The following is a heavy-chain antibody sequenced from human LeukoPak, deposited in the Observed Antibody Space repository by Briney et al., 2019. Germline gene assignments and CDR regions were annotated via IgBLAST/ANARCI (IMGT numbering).Heavy chain of an antibody. J-gene: IGHJ5*02. CDR3: ARERFGPNWFDP. CDR1: GXSISNTNW. V-gene: IGHV4-4*02. CDR2: GNLQGST. Sequence: PSGTLSLTCGVSGXSISNTNWWTWVRQPPGTGLEWMGQGNLQGSTNYNQSLKSRVAISVDRSKNQFSLKLSSVTAADTAVYYCARERFGPNWFDPWGQGTLVTVSS. D-gene: IGHD3-10*01.